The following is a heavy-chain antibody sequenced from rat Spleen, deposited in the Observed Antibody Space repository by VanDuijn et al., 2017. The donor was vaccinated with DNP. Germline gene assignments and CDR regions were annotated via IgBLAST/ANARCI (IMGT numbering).Heavy chain of an antibody. CDR3: ARYSLIKRVWDY. Sequence: EVQLVESGGDLVQPGRSLKLSCVASRFTFNSYWMAWRRQVPGKCLEWVASVPSSGGSTYYTDSVKGRFIISRDNARNTLYLQMNSLRSEDMDTYYCARYSLIKRVWDYWGQGVTVTVSS. CDR2: VPSSGGST. V-gene: IGHV5-31*01. J-gene: IGHJ2*01. CDR1: RFTFNSYW. D-gene: IGHD4-1*01.